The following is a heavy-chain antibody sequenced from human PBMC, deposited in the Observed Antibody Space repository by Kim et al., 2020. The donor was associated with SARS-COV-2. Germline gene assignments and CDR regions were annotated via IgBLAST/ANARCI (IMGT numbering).Heavy chain of an antibody. D-gene: IGHD6-13*01. Sequence: GGSLRLSCAASGFTFSSYAMHWVRQAPGKGLEWVAVISYDGSNKYYADSVKGRFTISRDNSKNTLYLQMNSLRAEDTAVYYCARGEEISSSKPANWFDPWGQGTLVTVSS. CDR2: ISYDGSNK. CDR3: ARGEEISSSKPANWFDP. CDR1: GFTFSSYA. J-gene: IGHJ5*02. V-gene: IGHV3-30*04.